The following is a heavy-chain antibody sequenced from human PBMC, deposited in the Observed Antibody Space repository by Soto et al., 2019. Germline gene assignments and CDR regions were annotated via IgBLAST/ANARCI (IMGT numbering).Heavy chain of an antibody. D-gene: IGHD3-3*01. CDR3: ARDFETRFLEYLYAFDI. CDR1: GFIFSSFE. J-gene: IGHJ3*02. V-gene: IGHV3-48*03. CDR2: INSRGSTV. Sequence: GGSLRLSCAASGFIFSSFEMNWVRQAPGEGLEWVAYINSRGSTVYYADSVRGRFTVSRDNAKNSMYLQLNNLRPEDTAVYYCARDFETRFLEYLYAFDIWGQGTVVTVS.